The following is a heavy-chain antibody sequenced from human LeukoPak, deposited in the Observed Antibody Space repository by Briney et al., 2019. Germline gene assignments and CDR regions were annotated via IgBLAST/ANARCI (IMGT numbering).Heavy chain of an antibody. CDR1: GYTFTSYG. CDR3: ARGGEPGNYDFWSGYLGGYYYGMDV. Sequence: GASVKVSCKASGYTFTSYGISWVRQAPGQGLEWMGWTNAYNGNTNYAQKLPGRVTITTDTYTSTAYMELRSLRSDDTAVYYCARGGEPGNYDFWSGYLGGYYYGMDVWGQGTTVTVSS. J-gene: IGHJ6*02. CDR2: TNAYNGNT. V-gene: IGHV1-18*01. D-gene: IGHD3-3*01.